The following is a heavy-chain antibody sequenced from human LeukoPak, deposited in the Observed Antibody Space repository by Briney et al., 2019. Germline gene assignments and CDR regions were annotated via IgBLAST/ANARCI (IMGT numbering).Heavy chain of an antibody. V-gene: IGHV3-11*04. Sequence: GGSLRLSCAASGFTFSDYYMSWIRQAPGKGLEWVSYISSSGSTIYYADSVKGRFTISRDNAKNSLYLQMNSLRAEDTAVYYCARPYCSGASCHSPPDYWGQGTLVTVSS. CDR1: GFTFSDYY. CDR3: ARPYCSGASCHSPPDY. CDR2: ISSSGSTI. D-gene: IGHD2-15*01. J-gene: IGHJ4*02.